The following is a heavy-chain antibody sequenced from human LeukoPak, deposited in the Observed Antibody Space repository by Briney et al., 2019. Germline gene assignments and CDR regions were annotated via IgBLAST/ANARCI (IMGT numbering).Heavy chain of an antibody. CDR3: ARGLYTVIAASALTNWFDP. CDR2: INHSGST. J-gene: IGHJ5*02. Sequence: PSGTLSLTCAVYGASFSGYYWSWVRQPPGKGLEGVGEINHSGSTNYNPSLKSRVTIPVDTSKNHFSPKLSSVTAADTAVYYCARGLYTVIAASALTNWFDPWGQGTLVTVSS. D-gene: IGHD6-13*01. V-gene: IGHV4-34*01. CDR1: GASFSGYY.